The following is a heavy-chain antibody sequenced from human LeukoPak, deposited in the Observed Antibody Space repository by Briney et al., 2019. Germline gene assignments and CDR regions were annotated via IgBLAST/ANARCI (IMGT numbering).Heavy chain of an antibody. Sequence: GGSLRLSCAASGFTFDDYGMSWVRQATGKGLEWVSGVNWNGGSTGYADYVKGRFTISRDNAKNSMYPQMNSLRAGDPALYYCARDGDRGYYDSSGDYYGEEVLFDYWGQGTLVTVSS. CDR3: ARDGDRGYYDSSGDYYGEEVLFDY. J-gene: IGHJ4*02. V-gene: IGHV3-20*04. D-gene: IGHD3-22*01. CDR2: VNWNGGST. CDR1: GFTFDDYG.